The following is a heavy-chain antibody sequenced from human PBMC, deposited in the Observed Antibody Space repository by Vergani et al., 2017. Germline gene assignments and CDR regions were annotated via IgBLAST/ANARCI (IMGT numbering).Heavy chain of an antibody. CDR2: ISSSGSTI. CDR1: GFTFSSYE. V-gene: IGHV3-48*03. D-gene: IGHD3-22*01. J-gene: IGHJ4*02. CDR3: AREVDYYDSSGYYDY. Sequence: EVQLVESGGGLVQPGGSLRLSCAASGFTFSSYEMNWVRQAPGKGLEWVSYISSSGSTIYYSDSVKGRFTISRDNAKNSLYLQMNSLRAEDTAVYYCAREVDYYDSSGYYDYWGQGTLVTVSS.